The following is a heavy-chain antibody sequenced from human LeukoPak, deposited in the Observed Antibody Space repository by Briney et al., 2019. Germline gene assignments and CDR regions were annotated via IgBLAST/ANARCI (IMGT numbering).Heavy chain of an antibody. CDR3: ARDIGHPITFFHLDC. CDR1: GFTFDDYA. Sequence: GRSLRLSCAASGFTFDDYALHWVRQAPGKGLEWVSGISWNSSSIDYADPVKGRFTISRDNAKNSLFLQINSLRAEDTAFYYSARDIGHPITFFHLDCWGQGTLVTVSS. J-gene: IGHJ4*02. V-gene: IGHV3-9*01. CDR2: ISWNSSSI. D-gene: IGHD5-12*01.